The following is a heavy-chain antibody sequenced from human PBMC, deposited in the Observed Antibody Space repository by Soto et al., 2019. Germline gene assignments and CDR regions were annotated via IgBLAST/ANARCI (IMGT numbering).Heavy chain of an antibody. J-gene: IGHJ4*02. CDR2: MNPNSGNT. D-gene: IGHD1-26*01. Sequence: ASLKVSCKASGYTLTSYDINWVRQATGQGLEWMGWMNPNSGNTGYAQKFQGRVTMTRNTSISTAYMELSSLRSEDTAVHYCARGLWEIQKPDDYWGQGTLVTVSS. CDR1: GYTLTSYD. V-gene: IGHV1-8*01. CDR3: ARGLWEIQKPDDY.